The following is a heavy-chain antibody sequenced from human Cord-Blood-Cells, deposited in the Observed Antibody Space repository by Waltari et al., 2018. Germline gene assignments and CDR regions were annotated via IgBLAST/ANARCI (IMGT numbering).Heavy chain of an antibody. D-gene: IGHD4-17*01. J-gene: IGHJ3*02. CDR2: INPNSGGT. V-gene: IGHV1-2*04. CDR3: ARLFAGSVTTYYAFDI. CDR1: GYTLTGSY. Sequence: QVQLVQSGAEVKKPGASVKVSCTASGYTLTGSYMHCVRQAPGQGLEWMGWINPNSGGTNYAQKFQGWVTMTRDTSISTAYMELSRLRSDDTAVYYCARLFAGSVTTYYAFDIWGQGTMVTVSS.